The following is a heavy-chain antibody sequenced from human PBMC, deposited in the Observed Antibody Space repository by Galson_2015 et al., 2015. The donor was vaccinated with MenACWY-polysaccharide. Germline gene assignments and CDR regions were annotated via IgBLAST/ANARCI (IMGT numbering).Heavy chain of an antibody. Sequence: SLRLSCAASGSRFSNSRMHWVRQAPGKGLEWVAVIQYDGSKIVYADSVKGRFTISRDNSKNTLFLEMNSLGAEDTAVYYCAREGSRIVFHAFDTWGQGTMVTVSS. D-gene: IGHD2-15*01. CDR3: AREGSRIVFHAFDT. J-gene: IGHJ3*02. CDR2: IQYDGSKI. CDR1: GSRFSNSR. V-gene: IGHV3-33*01.